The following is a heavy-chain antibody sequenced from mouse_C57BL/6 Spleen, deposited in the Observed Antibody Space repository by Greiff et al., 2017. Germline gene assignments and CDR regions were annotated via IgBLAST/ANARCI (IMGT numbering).Heavy chain of an antibody. V-gene: IGHV1-74*01. CDR3: AMITTVVARDY. Sequence: QVQLQQPGAELVKPGASVKVSCKASGYTFTSYWMHWVKQRPGQGLEWIGRIHPSDSDTNYNQKLKGKATLTVDKSTSTAYMHLSSLTAEDSAVYYCAMITTVVARDYWGQGTTLTVSS. CDR2: IHPSDSDT. D-gene: IGHD1-1*01. CDR1: GYTFTSYW. J-gene: IGHJ2*01.